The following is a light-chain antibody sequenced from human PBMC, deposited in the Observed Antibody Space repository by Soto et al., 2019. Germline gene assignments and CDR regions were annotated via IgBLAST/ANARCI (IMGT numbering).Light chain of an antibody. J-gene: IGKJ1*01. V-gene: IGKV2D-29*01. CDR2: EVS. CDR1: QSLLHSDGKTY. CDR3: MQTKQLPVT. Sequence: IVMAQTPLSLSVTPGQPASISCRSSQSLLHSDGKTYLYWYLQRPGQPPRLLIYEVSNRFAGVPDRFSGSGSGTDFTLKISRVESDDVGLYFWMQTKQLPVTFGQGTKVEIK.